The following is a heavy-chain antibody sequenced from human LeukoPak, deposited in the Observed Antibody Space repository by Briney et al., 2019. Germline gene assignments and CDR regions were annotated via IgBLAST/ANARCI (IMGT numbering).Heavy chain of an antibody. Sequence: GGSLRLSCAASGFTFDDYGMSWVRQAPGKGLEWVSGINWNGGSTGYADSVKGRFTISRDNAKNSLYLQMNSLRAEDTALYYCARDWDCSGGSCYFGFDYWGQGTLVTVSS. D-gene: IGHD2-15*01. V-gene: IGHV3-20*04. CDR3: ARDWDCSGGSCYFGFDY. J-gene: IGHJ4*02. CDR1: GFTFDDYG. CDR2: INWNGGST.